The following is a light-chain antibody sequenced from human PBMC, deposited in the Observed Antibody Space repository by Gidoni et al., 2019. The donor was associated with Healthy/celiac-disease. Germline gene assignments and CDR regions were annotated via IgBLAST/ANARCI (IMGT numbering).Light chain of an antibody. CDR1: QSLLPSERKTY. CDR3: MQSIQLECT. CDR2: EVS. Sequence: TVMPQPPLPLSLTPGQPASISCKSIQSLLPSERKTYLYWYLQKPGQPPQLLIYEVSNRFSGVPDRFSGSGSGTDFTLKISRVEAEDVGVYYCMQSIQLECTFGQGTKVEIK. J-gene: IGKJ1*01. V-gene: IGKV2D-29*01.